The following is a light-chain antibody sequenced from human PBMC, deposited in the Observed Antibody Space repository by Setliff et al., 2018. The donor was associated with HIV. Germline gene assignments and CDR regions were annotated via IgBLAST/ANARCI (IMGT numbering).Light chain of an antibody. Sequence: QSALPQPASVSGSPGQSITISCTGTSSDIGSYNLVSWYQQDPGKAPKLMVYETSKRPSGVSYRFSGSKAGNTASLTISGLQAEDEADYYCCSYAGSNTYVFGTGTKVTVL. CDR3: CSYAGSNTYV. CDR1: SSDIGSYNL. CDR2: ETS. J-gene: IGLJ1*01. V-gene: IGLV2-23*01.